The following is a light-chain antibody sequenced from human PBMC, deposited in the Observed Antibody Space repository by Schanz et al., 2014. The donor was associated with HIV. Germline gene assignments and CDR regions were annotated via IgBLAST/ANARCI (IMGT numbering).Light chain of an antibody. CDR3: CSYAGTSTVVV. Sequence: QSALTQPPSASGSPGQSVTIPCTGTSADVGGYDYVSWYQQHPGKAPKLMIYDVSNRPSGVSNRFSGSKSGNTASLTISGLQAEDVADYYCCSYAGTSTVVVFGGGTKLTVL. CDR1: SADVGGYDY. J-gene: IGLJ2*01. V-gene: IGLV2-14*03. CDR2: DVS.